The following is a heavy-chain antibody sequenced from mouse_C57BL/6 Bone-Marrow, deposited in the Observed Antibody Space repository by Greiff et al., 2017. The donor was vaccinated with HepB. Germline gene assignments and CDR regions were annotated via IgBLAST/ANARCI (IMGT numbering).Heavy chain of an antibody. V-gene: IGHV2-3*01. D-gene: IGHD2-2*01. J-gene: IGHJ4*01. CDR1: GGALNREG. CDR2: IWGDGST. Sequence: VQEGEAGKGRGGDAERMFRRGGGAGGALNREGGGGVGEPPGKGLEWLGVIWGDGSTNYHSALISRLSISKDNSKSQVFLKLNSLQTDDTATYYCAKPQSTMVTPYAMDYWGQGTSVTVSS. CDR3: AKPQSTMVTPYAMDY.